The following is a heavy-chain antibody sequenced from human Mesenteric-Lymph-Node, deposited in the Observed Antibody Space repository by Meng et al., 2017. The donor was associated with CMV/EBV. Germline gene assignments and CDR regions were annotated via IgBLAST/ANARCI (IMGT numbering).Heavy chain of an antibody. V-gene: IGHV4-39*01. CDR2: IYYSGSTY. Sequence: QLQLQESGPGLGKPSETLSLTCTVSGGSISRSSYYWGWIRQPPGKGLEWIGCIYYSGSTYYYNPSLKTRVTISVDTSKNQFSLKLSSVTAADTAVYYCARHSALLVTNFDYWGQGTLVTVSS. J-gene: IGHJ4*02. D-gene: IGHD5-18*01. CDR3: ARHSALLVTNFDY. CDR1: GGSISRSSYY.